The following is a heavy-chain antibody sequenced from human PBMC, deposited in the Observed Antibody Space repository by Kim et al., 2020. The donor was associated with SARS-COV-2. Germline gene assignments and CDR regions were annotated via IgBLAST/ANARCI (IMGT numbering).Heavy chain of an antibody. CDR1: GGTFSSYA. CDR2: IIPIFGTA. J-gene: IGHJ4*02. V-gene: IGHV1-69*13. Sequence: SVKVSCKASGGTFSSYAISWVRQAPGQGLEWMGGIIPIFGTANYAQKFQGRVTITADESTSTAYMELSSLRSEDTAVYYCARAGRSGAYFDWSEKPIYFDYWGQGTLVTVSS. CDR3: ARAGRSGAYFDWSEKPIYFDY. D-gene: IGHD3-9*01.